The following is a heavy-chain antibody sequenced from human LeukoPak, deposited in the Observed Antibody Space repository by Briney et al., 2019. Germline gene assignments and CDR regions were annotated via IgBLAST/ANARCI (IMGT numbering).Heavy chain of an antibody. CDR2: IYYSGRT. D-gene: IGHD3-22*01. V-gene: IGHV4-39*01. CDR3: ARRRYYDGSGYLE. CDR1: GGSIRSTTYF. J-gene: IGHJ1*01. Sequence: KPSETLSLTCTVSGGSIRSTTYFWGWIRQPPGKGLEWIGTIYYSGRTYYSPSLKSRVTLSVDTSSNQFSLNLRSVTAADTAVYYCARRRYYDGSGYLEWGQGTLLSVSS.